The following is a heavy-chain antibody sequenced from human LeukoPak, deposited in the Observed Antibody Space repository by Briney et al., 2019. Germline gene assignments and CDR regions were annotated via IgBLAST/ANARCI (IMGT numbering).Heavy chain of an antibody. V-gene: IGHV1-69*13. CDR3: ARGLSGGNRFLDCYYYYMDV. D-gene: IGHD4-23*01. CDR2: IIPIFGTA. CDR1: GSTFSSYA. J-gene: IGHJ6*03. Sequence: SVKVSCKASGSTFSSYAISWVRQAPGQGLEWMGGIIPIFGTANYAQKFQGRVTITADESTSTAYMELSSLRSEDTAVYYCARGLSGGNRFLDCYYYYMDVWGNGTTVTVSS.